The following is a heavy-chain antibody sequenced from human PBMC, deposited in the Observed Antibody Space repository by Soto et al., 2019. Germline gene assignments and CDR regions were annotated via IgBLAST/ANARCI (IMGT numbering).Heavy chain of an antibody. Sequence: GGSLRLSCAASGFTFSSYAMSWVRQAPGKGLEWVSAISSSGSSIYYADSVKGRFTISRDNAKNSLYLQMNSLKTEDTAVYYCTTDATNYDFWSGYYTPFDYWGQGTLVTVSS. CDR3: TTDATNYDFWSGYYTPFDY. D-gene: IGHD3-3*01. J-gene: IGHJ4*02. CDR1: GFTFSSYA. V-gene: IGHV3-21*03. CDR2: ISSSGSSI.